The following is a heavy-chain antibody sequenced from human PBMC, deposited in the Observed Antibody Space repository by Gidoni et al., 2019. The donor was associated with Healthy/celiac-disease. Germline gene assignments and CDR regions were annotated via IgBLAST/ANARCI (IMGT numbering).Heavy chain of an antibody. V-gene: IGHV3-23*04. Sequence: EVQLVESGGGLVQPGGSLRLSCAASGFSFSSNAMSWVRQAPGKGLEWVSAISGSGGSTYYADSVKGRFTISRDNSKNTLYLQMNSLRAEETAVYYCAKGTSSGYNNWFDPWGQGTLVTVSS. CDR1: GFSFSSNA. J-gene: IGHJ5*02. CDR2: ISGSGGST. D-gene: IGHD3-22*01. CDR3: AKGTSSGYNNWFDP.